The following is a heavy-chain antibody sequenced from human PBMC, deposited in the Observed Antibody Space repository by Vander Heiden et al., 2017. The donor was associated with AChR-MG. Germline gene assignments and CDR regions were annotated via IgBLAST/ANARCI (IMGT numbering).Heavy chain of an antibody. Sequence: EVQLVESGGGLVKPGGSLRLSCAASGFTFSSYSMNWVRQAPGKGLEWVSSISSSSSYIYYADSVKGRFTISRDNAKNSLYLQMNSLRAEDTAVYYCARDGAELTGGSRNYYGMDVWGQGTTVTVSS. J-gene: IGHJ6*02. D-gene: IGHD7-27*01. CDR3: ARDGAELTGGSRNYYGMDV. CDR2: ISSSSSYI. V-gene: IGHV3-21*01. CDR1: GFTFSSYS.